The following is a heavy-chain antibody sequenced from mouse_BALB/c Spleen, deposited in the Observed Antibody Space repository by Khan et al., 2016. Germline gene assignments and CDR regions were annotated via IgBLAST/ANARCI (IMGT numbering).Heavy chain of an antibody. V-gene: IGHV5-9-3*01. CDR3: ARRGLDINNLYDAMDY. CDR1: GFTFSNYA. Sequence: EVELVESGGGLVKPGGSLKLSCAASGFTFSNYAMSWVRQTPEKRLEWVATISNGGRYIYYPDSVKGRFTISRDNAKHTLYLQMSSLRSEDTAMYRCARRGLDINNLYDAMDYWGQGTSVTVSS. D-gene: IGHD1-2*01. CDR2: ISNGGRYI. J-gene: IGHJ4*01.